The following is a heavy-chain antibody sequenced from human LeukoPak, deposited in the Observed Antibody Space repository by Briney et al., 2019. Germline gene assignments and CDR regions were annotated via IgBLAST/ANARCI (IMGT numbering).Heavy chain of an antibody. V-gene: IGHV3-30*18. J-gene: IGHJ4*02. D-gene: IGHD2-15*01. CDR1: GFTFRSYG. CDR2: ISYDGSNK. Sequence: SGGPLRLTCAAPGFTFRSYGMPWVRQAPAKGLEREAVISYDGSNKYYADSVKRRFHIPSDNSRNVLLLQMSSLSAEDTAFYCCAEEDPYIVAPLGYWGQGTLVTVSS. CDR3: AEEDPYIVAPLGY.